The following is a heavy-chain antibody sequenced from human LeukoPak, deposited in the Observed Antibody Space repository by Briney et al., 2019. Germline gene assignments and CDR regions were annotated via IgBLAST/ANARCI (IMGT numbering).Heavy chain of an antibody. CDR1: GFIVSHNY. CDR3: ARGPRYSFY. Sequence: GGSLRLSCATSGFIVSHNYMAWVRQAPGKGLEWISGIYIDGTTYYAGSVKGRFTISRDQANNTLYLQMDTLRDEDTAVYYCARGPRYSFYWGQGTLVAVSS. V-gene: IGHV3-53*01. J-gene: IGHJ4*02. CDR2: IYIDGTT. D-gene: IGHD6-13*01.